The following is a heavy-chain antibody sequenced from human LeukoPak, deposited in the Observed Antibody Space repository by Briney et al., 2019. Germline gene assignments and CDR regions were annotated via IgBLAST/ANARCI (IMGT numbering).Heavy chain of an antibody. J-gene: IGHJ6*03. CDR2: SSAYNGNT. CDR1: GYTFTSSG. D-gene: IGHD3-22*01. CDR3: ATVRDDRSGYRNYYYYYYMDV. V-gene: IGHV1-18*01. Sequence: ASVKVSCKASGYTFTSSGISWVRQAPGQGLEWMGWSSAYNGNTNYAQTLQGRVTMTTDTSTSTAYMELRSLRSDDTAVYYCATVRDDRSGYRNYYYYYYMDVWGKGTTVTISS.